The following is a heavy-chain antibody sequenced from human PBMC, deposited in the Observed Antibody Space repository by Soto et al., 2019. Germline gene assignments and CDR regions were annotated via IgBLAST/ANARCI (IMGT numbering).Heavy chain of an antibody. CDR2: ISYDGSNK. CDR3: ARDTAMVTASRWTYDYYYGMDV. Sequence: AGSLSHSCADSGFTFSGYAMQWVRQAPGKGLEWVAVISYDGSNKYYADSVKGRFTISRDNSKHTLYLQMNSLRAEDTAVYYGARDTAMVTASRWTYDYYYGMDVWGQGTTVTVAS. CDR1: GFTFSGYA. V-gene: IGHV3-30-3*01. D-gene: IGHD5-18*01. J-gene: IGHJ6*02.